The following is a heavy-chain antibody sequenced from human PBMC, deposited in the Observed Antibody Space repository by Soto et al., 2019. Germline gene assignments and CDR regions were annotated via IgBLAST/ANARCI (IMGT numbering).Heavy chain of an antibody. CDR1: GGSISSYY. Sequence: QVQLQESGPGLVKPSETLSLTCTVSGGSISSYYWSWIRQPPGKGLEWIGYIYYSGSTNYNPSLKSRVTISVDTSKNQFSLKLSSVTAADTAVYYCARVDGSYDSDAFDIWGQGTMVTVSS. D-gene: IGHD1-26*01. V-gene: IGHV4-59*01. J-gene: IGHJ3*02. CDR2: IYYSGST. CDR3: ARVDGSYDSDAFDI.